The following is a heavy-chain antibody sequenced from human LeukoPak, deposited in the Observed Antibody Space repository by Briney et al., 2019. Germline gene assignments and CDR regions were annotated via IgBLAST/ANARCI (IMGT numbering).Heavy chain of an antibody. CDR2: IYYSGST. CDR3: ARTTEGGYTSDYFYYYYMDV. CDR1: GYSIRNGYY. D-gene: IGHD5-18*01. V-gene: IGHV4-38-2*02. J-gene: IGHJ6*03. Sequence: SEPLSLTCTVSGYSIRNGYYWGWIRQPPGKGLGWIATIYYSGSTYYNPSLKSRVTISIDTSKNQFSLKLSSVTAADTAVYYCARTTEGGYTSDYFYYYYMDVWGKGTTVTISS.